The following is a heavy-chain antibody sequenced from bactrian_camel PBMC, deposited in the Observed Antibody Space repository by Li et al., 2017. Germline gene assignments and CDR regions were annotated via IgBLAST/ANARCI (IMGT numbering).Heavy chain of an antibody. Sequence: HVQLVESGGGSVQSGGSLKLACAVSGYSFRTYCMGWFRQAPGKEREWVGGLGSEHRTTYADSVKGRFTVSQDNAENILCLEMTLLKPEDTAMYYCASAPGCLRVAGTTTPSDYVYWGQGTQVTVS. CDR3: ASAPGCLRVAGTTTPSDYVY. CDR1: GYSFRTYC. V-gene: IGHV3S55*01. J-gene: IGHJ4*01. CDR2: LGSEHRT. D-gene: IGHD2*01.